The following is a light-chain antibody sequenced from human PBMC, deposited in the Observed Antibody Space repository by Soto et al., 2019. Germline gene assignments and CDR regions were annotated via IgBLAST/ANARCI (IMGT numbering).Light chain of an antibody. Sequence: IVLTQSPATLSLSPGERATLSCRASQSISSHLAWYQQKPGQAPRLLMYDASNRATGILARFSGSGSGTDFPLTISSLEPEDFAVYYCQQRSNWPLTFGGGTKVEIK. V-gene: IGKV3-11*01. J-gene: IGKJ4*01. CDR3: QQRSNWPLT. CDR2: DAS. CDR1: QSISSH.